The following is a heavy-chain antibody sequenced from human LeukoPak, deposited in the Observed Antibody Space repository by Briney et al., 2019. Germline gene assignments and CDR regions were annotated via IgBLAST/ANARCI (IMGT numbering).Heavy chain of an antibody. V-gene: IGHV5-10-1*01. CDR2: IDPRDSYT. D-gene: IGHD2-2*01. Sequence: GESLKISCQGSGYTFTNFWINLVRQMPGKGLEWVGKIDPRDSYTKYSPSFEGHVSISADKSIDTVYLQWRSLESSDTAIYYCTKTSDHDYWGPGTLVVVST. CDR3: TKTSDHDY. CDR1: GYTFTNFW. J-gene: IGHJ4*02.